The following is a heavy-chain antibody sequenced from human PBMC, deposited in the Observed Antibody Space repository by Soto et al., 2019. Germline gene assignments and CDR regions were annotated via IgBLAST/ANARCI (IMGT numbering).Heavy chain of an antibody. D-gene: IGHD6-19*01. J-gene: IGHJ4*02. Sequence: QVQLVESGGGVIQPGRSLRLSCAVCGFTFNVYGMHWVRQAPGKGREWVALISYDGSTQYYADSVRGRFTISRNNFNNTLYLQMNSLGPEDTAVYYCAKDRGYSSGSLDDHWGQGTLVTVSS. CDR3: AKDRGYSSGSLDDH. CDR2: ISYDGSTQ. CDR1: GFTFNVYG. V-gene: IGHV3-30*18.